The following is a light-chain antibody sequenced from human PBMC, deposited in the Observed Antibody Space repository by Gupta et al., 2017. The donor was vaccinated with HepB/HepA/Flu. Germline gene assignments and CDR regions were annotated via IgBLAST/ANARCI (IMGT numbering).Light chain of an antibody. Sequence: IKMTQSPSSLSASVGDNITITCRASQSVGTYLNWYQQKPGRAPNLLFHGASTLHSGVPSRFSGSGSGTDFTLIISELQPDDVAIYYCQQSYSSPKTFGQGTKVE. CDR3: QQSYSSPKT. CDR1: QSVGTY. J-gene: IGKJ1*01. V-gene: IGKV1-39*01. CDR2: GAS.